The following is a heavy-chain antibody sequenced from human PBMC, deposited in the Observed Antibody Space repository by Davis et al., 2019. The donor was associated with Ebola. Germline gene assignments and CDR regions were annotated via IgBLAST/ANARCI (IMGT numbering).Heavy chain of an antibody. CDR3: ARDNFYYYGMDV. V-gene: IGHV1-69*06. CDR1: GGTFSSYA. CDR2: IIPMYGTT. J-gene: IGHJ6*02. Sequence: SVKVSCKASGGTFSSYAISWVRQAPGQGLEWMGGIIPMYGTTNYAQKFQGRVTINADKSTKTAYMELSSLRSDDTAVYYCARDNFYYYGMDVWGQGTTVTVS.